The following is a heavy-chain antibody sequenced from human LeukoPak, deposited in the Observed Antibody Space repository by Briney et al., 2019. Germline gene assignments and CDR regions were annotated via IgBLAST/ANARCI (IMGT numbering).Heavy chain of an antibody. V-gene: IGHV3-30*03. Sequence: GGSLRLSCAASGFTFSSYGMHWVRQAPGKGLEWVAVISYDGSNKYYADSVKGRFTISRDNSKNTLYLQMNSLKTEDTAVYYCTTSYSSSFAFDIWGQGTMVTVSS. J-gene: IGHJ3*02. CDR1: GFTFSSYG. D-gene: IGHD6-13*01. CDR2: ISYDGSNK. CDR3: TTSYSSSFAFDI.